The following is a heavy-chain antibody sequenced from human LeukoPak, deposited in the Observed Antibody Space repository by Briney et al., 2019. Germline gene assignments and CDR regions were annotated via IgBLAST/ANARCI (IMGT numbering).Heavy chain of an antibody. CDR2: ISAYNGNT. D-gene: IGHD2-21*01. Sequence: ASVKLSCTASGYTFTSYGISWVRQAHAQGLEWMGWISAYNGNTNYAQKLQGRVTMTTDTSTSTAYMELRSLRSDDTAVYYRARDRAYLLGTQLFDCCREGTLVSVCS. CDR1: GYTFTSYG. V-gene: IGHV1-18*01. CDR3: ARDRAYLLGTQLFDC. J-gene: IGHJ4*02.